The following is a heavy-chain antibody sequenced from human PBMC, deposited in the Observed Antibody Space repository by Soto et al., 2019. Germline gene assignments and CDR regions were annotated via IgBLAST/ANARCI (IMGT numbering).Heavy chain of an antibody. CDR1: GYTFAAYY. CDR3: ARDPDYGDYWGYFFDS. Sequence: QVQLVQSGAEVKKPGASVKVSCKTSGYTFAAYYIHWIRQAPGQGLEWMGWSNPTSGGTVYAQNFQDRVTMTRDTSISTAYMELRRLKSDDTAVYYCARDPDYGDYWGYFFDSWGQGTPVTVSS. V-gene: IGHV1-2*02. D-gene: IGHD4-17*01. CDR2: SNPTSGGT. J-gene: IGHJ4*02.